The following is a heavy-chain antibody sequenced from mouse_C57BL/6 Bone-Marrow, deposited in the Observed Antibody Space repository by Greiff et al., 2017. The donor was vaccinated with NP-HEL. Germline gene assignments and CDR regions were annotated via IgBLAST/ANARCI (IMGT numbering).Heavy chain of an antibody. CDR2: IDPETGGT. V-gene: IGHV1-15*01. Sequence: QVQLKESGAELLRPGASVTLSCKASGYTFTDYEMHWVKQTPVHGLEWIGAIDPETGGTAYNQKFKGKAILTAGKSSSTAYMELRSLTSEDSAVYYCTRHLYYGSGDGYVDVWGTGTTVTVSS. CDR1: GYTFTDYE. CDR3: TRHLYYGSGDGYVDV. D-gene: IGHD1-1*01. J-gene: IGHJ1*03.